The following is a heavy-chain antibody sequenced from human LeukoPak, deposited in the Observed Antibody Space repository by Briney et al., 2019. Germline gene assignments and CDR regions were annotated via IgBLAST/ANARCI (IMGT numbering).Heavy chain of an antibody. J-gene: IGHJ4*02. Sequence: GGSLRLSCAASGFIFSNHAMTWVRQAPGKGLEWVSGISASGDNTYYAESVKGRFTISRDNSKNTLDLQMNSLRVEDTAVYYCAKDLGYRGVGATPDYWGQGTLVTVSS. CDR3: AKDLGYRGVGATPDY. CDR2: ISASGDNT. CDR1: GFIFSNHA. V-gene: IGHV3-23*01. D-gene: IGHD1-26*01.